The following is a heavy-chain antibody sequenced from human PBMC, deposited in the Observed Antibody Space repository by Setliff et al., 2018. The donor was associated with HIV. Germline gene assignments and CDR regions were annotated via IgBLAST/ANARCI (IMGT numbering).Heavy chain of an antibody. V-gene: IGHV4-4*07. J-gene: IGHJ4*02. CDR1: GGSFSTYY. CDR2: VHSTGTT. CDR3: ATLGSCPNSRCPNY. Sequence: SETLSLTCTVSGGSFSTYYWSWIRQPAGEGPEYIGRVHSTGTTIYNPSLRSRATLLVDTSKNQFSLKMISLSAADSAMYYCATLGSCPNSRCPNYWGQGTLVTVSS. D-gene: IGHD2-15*01.